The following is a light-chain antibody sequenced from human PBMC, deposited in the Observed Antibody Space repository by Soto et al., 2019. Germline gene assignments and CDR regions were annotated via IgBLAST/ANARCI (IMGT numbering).Light chain of an antibody. Sequence: EIVLTQSPGTLSLSPGERATPSCRASQSVSSSYFAWYQQKPGQAPRLLLYGASSRATGIPDRFSGSGSGTDFTFTISRLEPEDFAVYYCHQYGSSPMYTFGQGTKLEIK. V-gene: IGKV3-20*01. CDR3: HQYGSSPMYT. CDR1: QSVSSSY. CDR2: GAS. J-gene: IGKJ2*01.